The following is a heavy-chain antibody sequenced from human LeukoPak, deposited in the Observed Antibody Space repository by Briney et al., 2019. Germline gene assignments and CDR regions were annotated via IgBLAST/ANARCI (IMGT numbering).Heavy chain of an antibody. J-gene: IGHJ4*02. V-gene: IGHV4-39*07. Sequence: SETLSLTCIVSGGSISSSNYYWDWIRQPPGKGLEWIGEINHSGSTNYNPSLKSRVTISVDTSKNQFSLKLSSVTAADTAVYYCARLEGLIYFDYWGQGTLVTVSS. CDR2: INHSGST. CDR1: GGSISSSNYY. CDR3: ARLEGLIYFDY. D-gene: IGHD1-1*01.